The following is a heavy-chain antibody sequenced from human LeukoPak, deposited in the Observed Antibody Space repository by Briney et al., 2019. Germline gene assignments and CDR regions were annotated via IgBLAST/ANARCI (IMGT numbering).Heavy chain of an antibody. CDR2: ISWDGGST. J-gene: IGHJ4*02. CDR3: AKDLSGYSSSWYGNYFDY. V-gene: IGHV3-43*01. Sequence: PGGSLRLSCAASGFTFDDYTMHWVRQAPGKGLEWVSLISWDGGSTYYADSVKGRFTISRDNSKNSLYLQMNSLRTEDTALYYCAKDLSGYSSSWYGNYFDYWGQGTLVTVSS. CDR1: GFTFDDYT. D-gene: IGHD6-13*01.